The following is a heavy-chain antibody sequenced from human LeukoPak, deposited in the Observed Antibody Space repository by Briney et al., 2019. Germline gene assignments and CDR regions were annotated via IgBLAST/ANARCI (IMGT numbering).Heavy chain of an antibody. V-gene: IGHV4-34*01. J-gene: IGHJ6*02. CDR2: INHSGST. Sequence: SETLSLTYAVYGGSFSGYYWSWIRQPPGKGLEWIGEINHSGSTNYNPSLKSRVTISVDTSKNQFSLKLSSVTAADTAVYYCARSRSSSLRPYYYYGMDVWGQGTTVTVSS. D-gene: IGHD6-6*01. CDR3: ARSRSSSLRPYYYYGMDV. CDR1: GGSFSGYY.